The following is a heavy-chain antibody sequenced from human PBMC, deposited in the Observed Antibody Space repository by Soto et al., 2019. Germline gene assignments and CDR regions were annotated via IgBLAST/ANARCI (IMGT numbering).Heavy chain of an antibody. CDR1: GYTFTSYG. CDR3: AWTPDCGPPGYVPLRF. D-gene: IGHD2-21*02. Sequence: QVQLVQSGAEVKKPGASVKVSCKASGYTFTSYGISWVRQAPGQGLEWMGWISAYNSNTNYAQQPQGRVTMPTDTSKSTAYLKLRSRRSDDTAVYYWAWTPDCGPPGYVPLRFWGQGPLVTVSS. CDR2: ISAYNSNT. V-gene: IGHV1-18*01. J-gene: IGHJ4*02.